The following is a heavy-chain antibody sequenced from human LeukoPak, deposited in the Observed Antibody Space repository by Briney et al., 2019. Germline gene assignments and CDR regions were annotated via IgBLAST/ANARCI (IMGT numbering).Heavy chain of an antibody. CDR1: GFTFSDYY. CDR2: ISSSGSTI. V-gene: IGHV3-11*01. D-gene: IGHD2-21*02. CDR3: ARDRHCGGDCYFIDY. Sequence: GGSLRLSCAASGFTFSDYYMRWIRQAPGKGLEWVSYISSSGSTIYYADSVKGRFTISRDNAKNSLYLQMNSLRAEDTAVYYCARDRHCGGDCYFIDYWGPGTLVTVSS. J-gene: IGHJ4*02.